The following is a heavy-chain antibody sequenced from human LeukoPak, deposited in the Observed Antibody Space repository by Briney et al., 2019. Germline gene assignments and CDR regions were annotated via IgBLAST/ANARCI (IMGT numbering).Heavy chain of an antibody. Sequence: PSETLSLTCTVSSGSISTSNYYWGWVRQPPGKALEWIGYIYYSGSTNYNPSLKSRVTISVDTSKNQFSLKLSSVTAADAAVYYCARGIYDILTGYFFDYWGQGTLVTVSS. CDR2: IYYSGST. D-gene: IGHD3-9*01. CDR1: SGSISTSNYY. CDR3: ARGIYDILTGYFFDY. V-gene: IGHV4-61*05. J-gene: IGHJ4*02.